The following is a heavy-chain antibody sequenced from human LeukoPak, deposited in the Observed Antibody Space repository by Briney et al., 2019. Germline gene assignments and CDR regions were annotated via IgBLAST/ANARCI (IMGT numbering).Heavy chain of an antibody. Sequence: AGGSLRLSCAASGFTFSNYAMSWVRQAPRKGLEWVSTISGSGHSTYYADSMKGRFTVSRDNSKNTLHLQMNSLRVEDTAVYYCAKVSGWDYTSVSWGQGTLVTVSS. CDR2: ISGSGHST. V-gene: IGHV3-23*01. CDR3: AKVSGWDYTSVS. D-gene: IGHD6-19*01. CDR1: GFTFSNYA. J-gene: IGHJ5*02.